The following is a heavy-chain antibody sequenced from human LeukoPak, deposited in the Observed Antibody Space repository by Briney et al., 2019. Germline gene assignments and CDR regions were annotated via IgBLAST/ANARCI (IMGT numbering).Heavy chain of an antibody. CDR1: GFTFSSYA. D-gene: IGHD5-12*01. V-gene: IGHV3-30-3*01. Sequence: GRSLRLSCAASGFTFSSYAMHWVRQAPGKGLEWVAVISYDGSNKYYADSVKGRFTISRDNSKNTLYLQMNSLRAEDTAVYYCARVRRGYNNYMDVWGKGTTVTVSS. J-gene: IGHJ6*03. CDR3: ARVRRGYNNYMDV. CDR2: ISYDGSNK.